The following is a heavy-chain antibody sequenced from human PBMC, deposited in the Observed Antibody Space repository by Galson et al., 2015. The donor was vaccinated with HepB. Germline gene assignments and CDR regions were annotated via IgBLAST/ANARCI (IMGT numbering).Heavy chain of an antibody. CDR3: AKALYYGSGSYADY. CDR1: GFTFSNAW. J-gene: IGHJ4*02. D-gene: IGHD3-10*01. CDR2: IKSKTDGGTT. V-gene: IGHV3-15*01. Sequence: SLRLSCAASGFTFSNAWMSWVRQAPGKGLEWVGRIKSKTDGGTTDYAAPVKGRFTISRDDSKNTLYLQMNSLRAKDTAVYYCAKALYYGSGSYADYWGQGTLVTVSS.